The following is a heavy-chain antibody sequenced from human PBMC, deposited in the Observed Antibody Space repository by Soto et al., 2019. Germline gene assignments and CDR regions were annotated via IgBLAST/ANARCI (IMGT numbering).Heavy chain of an antibody. CDR1: GGSFSGYY. CDR2: INHSGST. J-gene: IGHJ6*03. V-gene: IGHV4-34*01. D-gene: IGHD6-13*01. CDR3: ARGCIAAAGTYSYYMDV. Sequence: KPSETLSLTCAVYGGSFSGYYWSWIRQPPGKGLEWIGEINHSGSTNYNPSLKSRVTISVDTSKNQFSLKLSSVTAADTAVYYCARGCIAAAGTYSYYMDVWGKGTTVTVSS.